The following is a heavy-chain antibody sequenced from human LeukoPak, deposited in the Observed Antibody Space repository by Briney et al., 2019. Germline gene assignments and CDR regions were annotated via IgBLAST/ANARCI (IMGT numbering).Heavy chain of an antibody. D-gene: IGHD1-26*01. CDR1: GFTFTDEY. CDR3: SSGRRYYYYGMDV. J-gene: IGHJ6*02. Sequence: ASVKVSCKSSGFTFTDEYIHWVRQAPGQGLEWMGWINPNSGGTNYAQKFQGRVTMTRDTSISTAYMELSRLRSDDTAVYYCSSGRRYYYYGMDVWGQGTTVTVSS. V-gene: IGHV1-2*02. CDR2: INPNSGGT.